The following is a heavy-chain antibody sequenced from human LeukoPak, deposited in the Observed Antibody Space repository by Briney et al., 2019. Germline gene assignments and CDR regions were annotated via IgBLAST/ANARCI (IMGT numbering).Heavy chain of an antibody. CDR2: IYSGGST. CDR1: GFTVSSNY. V-gene: IGHV3-53*01. J-gene: IGHJ6*02. D-gene: IGHD3-9*01. Sequence: PGGSLRLSCAASGFTVSSNYMSWVRQAPGTGLEGVSGIYSGGSTYYADSVKGRFTISRENSKNTLYLKMNSLRAEDTAVYYCARWLGLTGYYGAYGMDVWGQGTTVTVSS. CDR3: ARWLGLTGYYGAYGMDV.